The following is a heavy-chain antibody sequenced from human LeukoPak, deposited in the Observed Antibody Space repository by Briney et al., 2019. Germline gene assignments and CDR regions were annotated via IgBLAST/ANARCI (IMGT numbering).Heavy chain of an antibody. CDR2: ISGSGGST. V-gene: IGHV3-23*01. CDR1: GFTFSSYV. CDR3: AKGTRLLWFGDLDY. Sequence: GGSLRLSCAASGFTFSSYVMSWVRQAPGKGLEWVSAISGSGGSTYYADSVKGRFTISRDNSKNTLYLQMNSLRAEDTAVYYCAKGTRLLWFGDLDYWGQGTLVTVSS. J-gene: IGHJ4*02. D-gene: IGHD3-10*01.